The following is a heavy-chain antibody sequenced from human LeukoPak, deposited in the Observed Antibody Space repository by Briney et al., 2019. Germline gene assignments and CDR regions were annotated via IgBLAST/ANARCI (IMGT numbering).Heavy chain of an antibody. V-gene: IGHV3-7*01. J-gene: IGHJ4*02. CDR3: AGDSGWLFRY. Sequence: RGSLRLSCAASGFTFSSYWMTWVRQAPGKGLEWVAIIKQDGSEKYYVDSVKGRLTISRDNAKNSLFLQMNSLRAEDTAVYYCAGDSGWLFRYWGQGTLVTVSS. CDR1: GFTFSSYW. CDR2: IKQDGSEK. D-gene: IGHD3-9*01.